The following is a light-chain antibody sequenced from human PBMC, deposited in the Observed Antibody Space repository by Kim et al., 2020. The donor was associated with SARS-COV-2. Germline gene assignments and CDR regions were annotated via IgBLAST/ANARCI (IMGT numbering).Light chain of an antibody. CDR1: QSVSSN. Sequence: VAPGERATLTCRASQSVSSNLAWYQQKPGQAPRLLIYGASTRATGIPARFSGSGSGTEFTLTISSLQSEDFAVYYCQQYNNWPFTFGPGTKVDIK. V-gene: IGKV3-15*01. J-gene: IGKJ3*01. CDR3: QQYNNWPFT. CDR2: GAS.